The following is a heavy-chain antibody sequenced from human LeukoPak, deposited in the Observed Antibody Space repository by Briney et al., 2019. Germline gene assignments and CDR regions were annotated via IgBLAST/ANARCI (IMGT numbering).Heavy chain of an antibody. CDR2: ITSYNGNT. CDR1: GYTFTSYG. D-gene: IGHD3-22*01. J-gene: IGHJ4*02. V-gene: IGHV1-18*01. Sequence: GASVKVSCKASGYTFTSYGLSWVRQAPGQGLEWMGWITSYNGNTNYAQKFQGRVTITTDESTSTAYMELSSLRSEDTAVYYCARDPSPYYYDSSGYYSYYFDYWGQGTLVTVSS. CDR3: ARDPSPYYYDSSGYYSYYFDY.